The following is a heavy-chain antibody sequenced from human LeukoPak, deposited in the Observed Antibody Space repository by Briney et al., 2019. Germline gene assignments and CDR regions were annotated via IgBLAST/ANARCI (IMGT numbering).Heavy chain of an antibody. CDR3: ARGGSYEVY. CDR1: GGSISSYY. CDR2: IYYSGST. J-gene: IGHJ4*02. V-gene: IGHV4-59*01. Sequence: PSETLSLTCTVSGGSISSYYWSWIRQPPGKGLEWIGYIYYSGSTNYNPSLKSRVTISVDTSKNQFSLKLSSVTAADTALYYCARGGSYEVYWGQGALVTVSS. D-gene: IGHD1-26*01.